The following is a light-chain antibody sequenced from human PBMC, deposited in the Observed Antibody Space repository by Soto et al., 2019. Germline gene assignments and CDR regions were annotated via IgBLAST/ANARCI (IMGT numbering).Light chain of an antibody. CDR2: KAS. CDR3: QHYDTSPLT. CDR1: QSVSRW. Sequence: DIQMTQSPSTLSASVGDRVTITCRANQSVSRWLAWYQKRPGKAPNLLIYKASSLESGVPSRFSGSGSGTEFTLTISSLQPDDFASYYCQHYDTSPLTFGGGTKVEIK. J-gene: IGKJ4*01. V-gene: IGKV1-5*03.